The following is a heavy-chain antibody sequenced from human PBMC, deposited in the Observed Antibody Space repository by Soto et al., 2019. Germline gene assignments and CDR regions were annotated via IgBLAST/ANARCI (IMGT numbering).Heavy chain of an antibody. J-gene: IGHJ4*02. D-gene: IGHD3-10*01. Sequence: QVQLVQSGAEMKKPGSSVKVSCQYSGGTFNTYAMNWVRQAPGQGPEWMGDIAPLFGAANYAPKFQGRVTTTADDSTRTSYLQLSSLTSDDRAIKICAREVQVHTPAVVYWGQGTLVTVSS. V-gene: IGHV1-69*19. CDR1: GGTFNTYA. CDR2: IAPLFGAA. CDR3: AREVQVHTPAVVY.